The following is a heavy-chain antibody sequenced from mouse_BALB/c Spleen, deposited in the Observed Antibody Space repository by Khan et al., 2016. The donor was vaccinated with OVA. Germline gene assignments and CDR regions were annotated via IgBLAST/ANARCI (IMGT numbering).Heavy chain of an antibody. CDR1: GYTFTDYY. J-gene: IGHJ3*01. D-gene: IGHD1-2*01. Sequence: VQLQESGTELARPGASVNLSCKASGYTFTDYYINWVKQRTGQGLEWIGEISPGSGDTYYNEMFKGKATLTADKSYTTAYMQLSSLTSEASTVYFCARRNYFGYTFAYWGQGTLVTVSA. CDR3: ARRNYFGYTFAY. CDR2: ISPGSGDT. V-gene: IGHV1-77*01.